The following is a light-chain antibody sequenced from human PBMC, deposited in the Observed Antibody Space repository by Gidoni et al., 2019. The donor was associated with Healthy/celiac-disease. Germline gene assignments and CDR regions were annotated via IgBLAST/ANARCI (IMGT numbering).Light chain of an antibody. V-gene: IGKV1-39*01. CDR2: AAA. CDR3: QQSYSTPLLT. Sequence: DIQMTQYPSSLSASVGDRVTIPCRASQSISSYLNWYQQKPGKAPKLLIYAAASLQSGVPSRFSGSGSGTDFTLTISSLQPEDFATYYCQQSYSTPLLTFGGGTKVEIK. J-gene: IGKJ4*01. CDR1: QSISSY.